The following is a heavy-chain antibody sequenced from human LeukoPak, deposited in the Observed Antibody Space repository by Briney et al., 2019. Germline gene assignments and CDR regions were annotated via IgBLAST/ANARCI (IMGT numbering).Heavy chain of an antibody. J-gene: IGHJ4*02. D-gene: IGHD5-18*01. CDR3: AKVRGYSYGYAY. V-gene: IGHV3-23*01. CDR2: ISGSGGST. CDR1: GFTFSSYA. Sequence: GGSLKLSCAASGFTFSSYAMSWVRQAPGKGLEWVSAISGSGGSTYYADSVKGRFTISRDNSKNTLYLQMNSLRAEDTAVYYCAKVRGYSYGYAYWGQGTLVTVSS.